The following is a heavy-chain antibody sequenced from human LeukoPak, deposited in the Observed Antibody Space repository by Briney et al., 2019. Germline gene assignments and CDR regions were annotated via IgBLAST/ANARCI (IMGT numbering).Heavy chain of an antibody. CDR3: ARDGYNQYYYYYYGMDV. CDR2: IYYSGST. J-gene: IGHJ6*02. CDR1: GGSISSYY. D-gene: IGHD5-24*01. Sequence: SETLSLTCTVSGGSISSYYWSWIRQPPGKGLEWIGYIYYSGSTNYNPSLKSRVTISVDTSKNQFSLKLSSVTAADTAVYYCARDGYNQYYYYYYGMDVWGQGTTVTVSS. V-gene: IGHV4-59*12.